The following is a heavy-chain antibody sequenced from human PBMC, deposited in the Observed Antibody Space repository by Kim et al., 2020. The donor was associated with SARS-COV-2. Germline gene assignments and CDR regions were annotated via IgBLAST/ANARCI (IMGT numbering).Heavy chain of an antibody. CDR3: ARGIAAAGTERYNWFDP. CDR2: INHSGST. D-gene: IGHD6-13*01. J-gene: IGHJ5*02. Sequence: SETLSLTCAVYGGSFSGYYWSWIRQPPGKGLEWIGEINHSGSTNYNPSLKSRVTISVDTSKNQFSLKLSSVTAADTAVYYCARGIAAAGTERYNWFDPWGQGTLVTVSS. CDR1: GGSFSGYY. V-gene: IGHV4-34*01.